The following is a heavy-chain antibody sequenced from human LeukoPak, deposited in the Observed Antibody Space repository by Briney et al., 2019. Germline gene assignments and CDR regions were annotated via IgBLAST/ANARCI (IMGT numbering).Heavy chain of an antibody. V-gene: IGHV1-46*01. J-gene: IGHJ4*02. D-gene: IGHD2/OR15-2a*01. CDR1: GHTFTSYY. CDR3: ARAPGRWGLHSRYYFDY. Sequence: ASVKVSCKASGHTFTSYYMHWVRRAPGHGLEWMGIMNPSGGSTRYAQKCQGRVTITRDTSTSTVYMELSSLRSEDTAVYYCARAPGRWGLHSRYYFDYWGQGTLVTVSS. CDR2: MNPSGGST.